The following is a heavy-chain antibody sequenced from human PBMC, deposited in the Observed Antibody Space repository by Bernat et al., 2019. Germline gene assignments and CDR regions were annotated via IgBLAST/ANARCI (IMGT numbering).Heavy chain of an antibody. J-gene: IGHJ4*02. D-gene: IGHD2-15*01. CDR3: ARVGCSGGSCYFDY. V-gene: IGHV3-33*01. Sequence: QVQLVESGGGVVQPGRSLRLSCAASGFTFSSYGMHWVRQAPGKGLEWVAVIGYDGSNKYYADSVKGRFTISRDNSKNTLYLQMNSLRAEDTAVYYCARVGCSGGSCYFDYWGQGTLVTVSS. CDR1: GFTFSSYG. CDR2: IGYDGSNK.